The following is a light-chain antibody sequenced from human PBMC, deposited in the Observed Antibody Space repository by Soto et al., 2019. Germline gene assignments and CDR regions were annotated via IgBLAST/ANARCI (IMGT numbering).Light chain of an antibody. Sequence: QSVLTQPASVSGSPGQSISISCTGTSSDVGAHNYVSWYQQHPGKAPKLMIFDVSSRPSGVSNRFSGSKSGNTASLTISGLQDEDEADYYCSSYTSSSSLYVFGTWTKLTVL. J-gene: IGLJ1*01. CDR2: DVS. V-gene: IGLV2-14*01. CDR3: SSYTSSSSLYV. CDR1: SSDVGAHNY.